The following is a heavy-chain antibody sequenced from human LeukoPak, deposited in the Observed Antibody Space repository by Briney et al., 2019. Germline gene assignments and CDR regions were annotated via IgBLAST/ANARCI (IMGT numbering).Heavy chain of an antibody. J-gene: IGHJ6*02. CDR3: AASGEYYYYGMDV. V-gene: IGHV3-30-3*01. CDR2: ISYDGSNK. Sequence: PGRSLRLSCAASGFTFSSYAIHWVRQAPGKGLEWVAVISYDGSNKYYADSVKGRFTISRDNSKNTLYLQMNSLRAEDTAVYYCAASGEYYYYGMDVWGQGTTVTVSS. CDR1: GFTFSSYA.